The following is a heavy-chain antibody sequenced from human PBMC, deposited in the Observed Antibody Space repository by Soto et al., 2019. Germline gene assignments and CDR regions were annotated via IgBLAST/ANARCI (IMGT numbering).Heavy chain of an antibody. V-gene: IGHV4-30-4*01. Sequence: QVQLQESGPGLVKPSQTLSLTCTVSGDSIISGDYYWSWIRQTPGKGLEWIGYIYYSGDTNYNPSLKSRVIISVDTSQNQFSLELGSVTAADTAVYYWARGGALLSGGNPDYYYTVGVWGQGTTVTVSS. D-gene: IGHD2-15*01. J-gene: IGHJ6*02. CDR2: IYYSGDT. CDR3: ARGGALLSGGNPDYYYTVGV. CDR1: GDSIISGDYY.